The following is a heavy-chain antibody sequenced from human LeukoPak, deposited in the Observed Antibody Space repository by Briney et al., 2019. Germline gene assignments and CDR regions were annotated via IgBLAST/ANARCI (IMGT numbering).Heavy chain of an antibody. J-gene: IGHJ4*02. CDR2: IIPIFGTA. V-gene: IGHV1-69*13. Sequence: GASVTVSCKASGGTFNSYAISWVRQAPGQGLEWMGGIIPIFGTANYAQKFQGRVTITADESTSTAYMELSSLRSEDTAVYYCARGDTAMGLYWGQGTLVTVSS. CDR1: GGTFNSYA. CDR3: ARGDTAMGLY. D-gene: IGHD5-18*01.